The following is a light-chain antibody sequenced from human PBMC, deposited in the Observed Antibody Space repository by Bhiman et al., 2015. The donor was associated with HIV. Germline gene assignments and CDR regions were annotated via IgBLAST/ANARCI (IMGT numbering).Light chain of an antibody. CDR1: TGAVTSGYY. V-gene: IGLV7-43*01. Sequence: QTVVTQEPSLTVSPGGTVTLTCASSTGAVTSGYYPNWIQQKPGQAPRALIYSTTNKYSWTPARFSGSLLGGKAALTLSGVQPEDEAEYYCLLLYNGVSPFYVFGPGTKVTVL. J-gene: IGLJ1*01. CDR2: STT. CDR3: LLLYNGVSPFYV.